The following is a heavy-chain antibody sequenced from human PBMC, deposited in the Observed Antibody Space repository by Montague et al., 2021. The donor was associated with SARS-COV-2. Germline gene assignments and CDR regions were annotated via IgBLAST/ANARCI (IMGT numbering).Heavy chain of an antibody. Sequence: FRSLSWAASGFTFSSYSMNWVRQAPGKGLEWVSSISSSSSYIYYADSVKGRFTISRDNAKNSLYLQMNSLRAEDTAVYYCARGTNWSYGSSFDYWGQGTLVTVSS. CDR2: ISSSSSYI. CDR1: GFTFSSYS. CDR3: ARGTNWSYGSSFDY. J-gene: IGHJ4*02. D-gene: IGHD1-26*01. V-gene: IGHV3-21*01.